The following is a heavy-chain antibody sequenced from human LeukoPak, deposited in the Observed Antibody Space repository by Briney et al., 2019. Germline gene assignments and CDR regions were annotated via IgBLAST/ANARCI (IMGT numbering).Heavy chain of an antibody. V-gene: IGHV1-69-2*01. CDR1: GYTLTDYY. CDR2: VDPEDGET. J-gene: IGHJ4*02. CDR3: ETGRYQLLIEDY. D-gene: IGHD2-2*01. Sequence: ASVKVSCKVSGYTLTDYYMHWVQQAPGKGLEWMGLVDPEDGETIYAEKFQGRVTITADTSTDTAYMELSSLRSEDTDVYYCETGRYQLLIEDYWGQGTLVTVSS.